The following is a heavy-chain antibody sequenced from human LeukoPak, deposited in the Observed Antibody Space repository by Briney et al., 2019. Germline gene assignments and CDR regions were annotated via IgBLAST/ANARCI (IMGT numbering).Heavy chain of an antibody. CDR3: AKDNYYDSSGSFHY. Sequence: PGRSLRLSCAASGFTFDDYAMHWVRQAPGKGLEWGSGISWNSGSIGYADSVKGRFTISRDNAKNSLYLQMNSLRAEDTALYYCAKDNYYDSSGSFHYWGQGTLVTVSS. D-gene: IGHD3-22*01. J-gene: IGHJ4*02. CDR1: GFTFDDYA. V-gene: IGHV3-9*01. CDR2: ISWNSGSI.